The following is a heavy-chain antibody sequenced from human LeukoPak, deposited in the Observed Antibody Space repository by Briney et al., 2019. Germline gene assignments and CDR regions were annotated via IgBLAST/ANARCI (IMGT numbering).Heavy chain of an antibody. D-gene: IGHD5-18*01. J-gene: IGHJ4*02. V-gene: IGHV3-7*01. CDR2: IKKDGSEK. CDR3: ARDLSGVTGYTYGRGIDY. CDR1: GFTFSSYW. Sequence: GSLRLSCAASGFTFSSYWMSWVRPAPGKGMEWVANIKKDGSEKYYVDSVKGRFTISRDNAKTSLYLQMNSLRAEDTAVYYCARDLSGVTGYTYGRGIDYWGQGTLVTVSS.